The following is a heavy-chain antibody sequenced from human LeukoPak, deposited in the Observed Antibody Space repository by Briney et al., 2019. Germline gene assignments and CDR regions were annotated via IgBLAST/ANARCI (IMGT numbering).Heavy chain of an antibody. Sequence: SETLSLTCAVYGGSFSGYYWSWIRQPAGKGLEWIGEINHSGSTNYNPSLKSRVTISVDTSKNQFSLKLSSVTAADTAVYYCARDKDYGGGGAFDIWGQGTMVTVSS. V-gene: IGHV4-34*01. CDR3: ARDKDYGGGGAFDI. J-gene: IGHJ3*02. CDR2: INHSGST. CDR1: GGSFSGYY. D-gene: IGHD4-23*01.